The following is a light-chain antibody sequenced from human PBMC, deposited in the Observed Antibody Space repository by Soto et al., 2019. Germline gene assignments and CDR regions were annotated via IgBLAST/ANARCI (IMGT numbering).Light chain of an antibody. J-gene: IGKJ5*01. CDR3: QQYDKWPIT. V-gene: IGKV3-15*01. CDR1: ESVNTY. Sequence: EKVMTQSPGTLSVSPGERATLSCRASESVNTYLAWYQHKPGQAPRLLIYAASTRATGIPARFSGSGSGTEFTLTINSLQSEDFAVYYCQQYDKWPITFGQGTQLEVK. CDR2: AAS.